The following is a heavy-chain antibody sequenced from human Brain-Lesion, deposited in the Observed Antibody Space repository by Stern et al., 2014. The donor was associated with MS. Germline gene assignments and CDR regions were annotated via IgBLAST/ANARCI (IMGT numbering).Heavy chain of an antibody. CDR2: MNPYSGNT. D-gene: IGHD2-2*01. CDR1: GYTFSSYD. CDR3: ARAVRNQLLSEY. Sequence: VHLVESGAEVKKPGASVKVYCKASGYTFSSYDITWVRQASGHGLEWLGWMNPYSGNTGYAQKFKGRVSMTSDPSISTVYMELTSLTSDDTAVYFCARAVRNQLLSEYWGQGTLVTVS. V-gene: IGHV1-8*01. J-gene: IGHJ4*02.